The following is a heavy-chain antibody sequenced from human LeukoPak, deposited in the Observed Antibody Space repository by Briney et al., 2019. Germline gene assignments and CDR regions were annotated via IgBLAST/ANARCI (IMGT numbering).Heavy chain of an antibody. CDR3: TRQRSTSTDYYGMDV. V-gene: IGHV6-1*01. Sequence: SQTLSLTCAISGDTVSSNTAAWNWIRQSPSRGLEWLGRTYYRSKWNNDYAVSVQNRITINPDTSKNQFSLQLKSATPEDTAVYYCTRQRSTSTDYYGMDVWGQGTTVTVSS. CDR1: GDTVSSNTAA. CDR2: TYYRSKWNN. J-gene: IGHJ6*02. D-gene: IGHD6-6*01.